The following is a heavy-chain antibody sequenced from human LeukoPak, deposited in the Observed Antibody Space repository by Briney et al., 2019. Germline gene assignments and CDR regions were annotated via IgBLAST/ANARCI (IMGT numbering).Heavy chain of an antibody. CDR2: IYYSGST. J-gene: IGHJ4*02. V-gene: IGHV4-59*08. Sequence: SETLSLTCTVSGGSISSYYWSWIRQPPGKGLEWIGYIYYSGSTNYNPSLKSRVTISVDTSKNQFSLKLSSVTAADTAVYYCARTTPDSYGLYWGQGTLVTVSS. CDR3: ARTTPDSYGLY. D-gene: IGHD5-18*01. CDR1: GGSISSYY.